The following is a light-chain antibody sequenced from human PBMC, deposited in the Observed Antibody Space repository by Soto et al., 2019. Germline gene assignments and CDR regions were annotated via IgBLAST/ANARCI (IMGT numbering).Light chain of an antibody. CDR1: QSVSSN. CDR3: LQDNNWPQT. J-gene: IGKJ1*01. Sequence: EIVMTQSPATLSVSPGERATLSCRASQSVSSNLAWYQQKPGQAPRLLIYGASTMASGIPARFSGGGSGTEFTLTISSLQSEDFAAYYCLQDNNWPQTFGEGTKVEIK. V-gene: IGKV3-15*01. CDR2: GAS.